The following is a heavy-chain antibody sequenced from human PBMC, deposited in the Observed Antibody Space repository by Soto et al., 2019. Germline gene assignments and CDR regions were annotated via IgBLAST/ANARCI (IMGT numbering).Heavy chain of an antibody. D-gene: IGHD6-13*01. V-gene: IGHV4-31*03. Sequence: QVQLQESGTGLVKTSQTLSLTCTVSGGSISSGGYYWSWIRQHPGNVLEWIGYIYYSGSTYYIPSLKSRVTLSVDTSKNQFSLKLSSVTAADTAVYYCARSSIAAAGTLPYWGKGTLVPVSS. CDR2: IYYSGST. J-gene: IGHJ4*02. CDR3: ARSSIAAAGTLPY. CDR1: GGSISSGGYY.